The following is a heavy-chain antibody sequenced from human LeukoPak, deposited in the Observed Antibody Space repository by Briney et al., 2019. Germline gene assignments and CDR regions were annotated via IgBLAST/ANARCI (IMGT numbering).Heavy chain of an antibody. D-gene: IGHD3-3*01. CDR1: GGSVTSTNW. Sequence: KPSETLSLTCDVSGGSVTSTNWWSCVRQPPGEGLEWIGEVHLDGRTNYNPSLKSRLIMSVDLPENHISLKLTSVTAADTAVYYCAREGGFYRPLDYSGQGTLVTVSS. CDR2: VHLDGRT. J-gene: IGHJ4*02. CDR3: AREGGFYRPLDY. V-gene: IGHV4-4*02.